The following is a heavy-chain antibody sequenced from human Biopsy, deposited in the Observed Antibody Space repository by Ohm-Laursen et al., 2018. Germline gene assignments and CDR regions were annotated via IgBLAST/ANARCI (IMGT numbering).Heavy chain of an antibody. CDR1: GFTFSSNV. CDR3: ARGIVEVPTSTRWFDP. J-gene: IGHJ5*02. Sequence: SLRLSCAAPGFTFSSNVMSWVRQAPGRGLEWVSTINHSGRDTYYADSVKGRFTISRDNAKSTLYLQMNSLTAEDAAVYYCARGIVEVPTSTRWFDPWGQGTLVSVSS. V-gene: IGHV3-23*01. CDR2: INHSGRDT. D-gene: IGHD2-2*01.